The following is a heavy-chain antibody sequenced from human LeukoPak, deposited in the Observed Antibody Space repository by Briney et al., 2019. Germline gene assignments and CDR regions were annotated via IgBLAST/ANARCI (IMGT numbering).Heavy chain of an antibody. CDR2: IRGDGGDT. D-gene: IGHD3-10*01. CDR1: GLIFSDYW. CDR3: AKDRVLGSGSSDY. V-gene: IGHV3-74*01. J-gene: IGHJ4*02. Sequence: GGSLRLSCAASGLIFSDYWMHWVRQAPGKGLVWVSRIRGDGGDTSYADSVKGRFTVSRDNAKNTLYLQMNSLRAEDTAVYFRAKDRVLGSGSSDYWGQGTLVTVSS.